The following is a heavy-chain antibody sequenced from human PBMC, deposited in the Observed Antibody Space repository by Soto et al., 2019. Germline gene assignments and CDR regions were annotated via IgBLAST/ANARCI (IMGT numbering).Heavy chain of an antibody. CDR2: INPSGGYT. CDR1: GYTFTSYY. Sequence: ASVKVSCKASGYTFTSYYMNWVRQAPGQGLEWLGIINPSGGYTTYAQRFLGRVTMTSDTSTSTVHMELGSLRADDTAIYYCAKDLHWFAMDVWGQGTTVTVSS. CDR3: AKDLHWFAMDV. J-gene: IGHJ6*02. V-gene: IGHV1-46*01. D-gene: IGHD3-10*01.